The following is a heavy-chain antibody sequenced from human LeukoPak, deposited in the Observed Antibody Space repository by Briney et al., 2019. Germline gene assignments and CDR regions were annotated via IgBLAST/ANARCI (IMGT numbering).Heavy chain of an antibody. CDR3: ARFKGYCSSTSCYSFDP. D-gene: IGHD2-2*01. CDR2: INPNSGGT. Sequence: ASVKVSCKASGYTFTGYYMHWVRPAPGQGLEWMGWINPNSGGTNYAQKFQGRVTITADKSTSTAYMELSSLRSEDTAVYYCARFKGYCSSTSCYSFDPWGQGTLVTVSS. J-gene: IGHJ5*02. CDR1: GYTFTGYY. V-gene: IGHV1-2*02.